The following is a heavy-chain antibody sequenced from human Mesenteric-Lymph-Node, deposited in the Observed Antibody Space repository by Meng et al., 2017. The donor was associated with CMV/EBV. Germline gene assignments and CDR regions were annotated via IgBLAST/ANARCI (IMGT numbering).Heavy chain of an antibody. CDR2: ISSSSTYI. V-gene: IGHV3-21*01. CDR3: ARSRPELDF. J-gene: IGHJ4*02. Sequence: GESLKISCAASGFTFNTHSMNWVRQAPGKGLEWVSSISSSSTYIYYADSVQGRFTISRVNAKSSLYLQMNSLRAEDTAVYYCARSRPELDFWGQGTLVTVSS. CDR1: GFTFNTHS.